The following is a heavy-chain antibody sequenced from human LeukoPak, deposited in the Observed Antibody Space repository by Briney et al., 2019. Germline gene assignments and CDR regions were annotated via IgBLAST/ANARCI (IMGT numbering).Heavy chain of an antibody. CDR3: ARGGSSWYDY. V-gene: IGHV7-4-1*02. D-gene: IGHD6-13*01. J-gene: IGHJ4*02. Sequence: GTSVKVSCKASGCTFTNYGISWVRQAPGQGLEWMGWINANTGNPTYARGFTGRFVFSLDTSVNTAYLEISSLKGEDSAVYYCARGGSSWYDYWGQGTLVTVSS. CDR2: INANTGNP. CDR1: GCTFTNYG.